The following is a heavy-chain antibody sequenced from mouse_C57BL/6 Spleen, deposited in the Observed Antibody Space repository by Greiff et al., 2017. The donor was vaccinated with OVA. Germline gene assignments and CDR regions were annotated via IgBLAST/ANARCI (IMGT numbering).Heavy chain of an antibody. D-gene: IGHD1-1*01. CDR2: IYPGSGST. CDR3: ARGGDYYGSSYYAMDY. J-gene: IGHJ4*01. V-gene: IGHV1-55*01. CDR1: GYTFTSYW. Sequence: QVQLQQPGAELVKPGASVKMSCKASGYTFTSYWITWVKQRPGQGLEWIGDIYPGSGSTNYNEKFKSKATLTVDTSSSTAYMQLSSLTSEASAVYYCARGGDYYGSSYYAMDYWGQGTSVTVSS.